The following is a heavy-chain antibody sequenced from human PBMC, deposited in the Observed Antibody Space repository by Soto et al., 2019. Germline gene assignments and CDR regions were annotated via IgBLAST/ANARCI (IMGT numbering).Heavy chain of an antibody. CDR1: GFTFSSYG. Sequence: GGSLRLSCAASGFTFSSYGMHWVRQAPGKGLEWVAVIWYDGSNKYYADSVKGRFTISRDNSKNTLYLQMNSLRAEDTAVYYCARQETRTSSPPVDWGQGTLVTVSS. J-gene: IGHJ4*02. CDR3: ARQETRTSSPPVD. V-gene: IGHV3-33*01. CDR2: IWYDGSNK.